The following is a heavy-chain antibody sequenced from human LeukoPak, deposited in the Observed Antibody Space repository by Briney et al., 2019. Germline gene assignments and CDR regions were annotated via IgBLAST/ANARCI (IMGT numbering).Heavy chain of an antibody. Sequence: GGSLRLSCAASGFTFSSYSMNWVRQAPGKGLVWVSRINSDGSITNYADSVKGRFTISRDNAKNTLYLQMNSLRAEDTAVYYCARALGSPLDYWGQGTLVTVSS. D-gene: IGHD1-26*01. V-gene: IGHV3-74*01. CDR2: INSDGSIT. J-gene: IGHJ4*02. CDR1: GFTFSSYS. CDR3: ARALGSPLDY.